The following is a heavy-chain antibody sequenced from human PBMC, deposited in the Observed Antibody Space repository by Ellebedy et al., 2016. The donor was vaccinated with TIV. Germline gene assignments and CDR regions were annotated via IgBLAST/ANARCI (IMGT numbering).Heavy chain of an antibody. CDR2: LYSADRT. CDR1: GFTVSSSY. CDR3: ARGVAAGILVPSGY. D-gene: IGHD6-13*01. V-gene: IGHV3-66*01. J-gene: IGHJ4*02. Sequence: GESLKISCAASGFTVSSSYMSWVRQAPGKGLEWVSLLYSADRTHYADSVKGRFTISRDNSKNTLYLQMNSLRAEDTAVYYCARGVAAGILVPSGYWGQGTLVTVSS.